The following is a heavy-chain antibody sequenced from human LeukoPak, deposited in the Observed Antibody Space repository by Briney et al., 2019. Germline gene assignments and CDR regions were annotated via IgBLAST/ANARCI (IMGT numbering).Heavy chain of an antibody. CDR2: IIPIFGTA. CDR1: GGTFSSYA. D-gene: IGHD3-22*01. CDR3: ARAGYYYDSSGYHHLNAFDI. J-gene: IGHJ3*02. Sequence: ASVKVSCKASGGTFSSYAISWVRQAPGQGLEWMGGIIPIFGTANYAQKFQGRVTITADESTSTAYMELSSLRSEDTAVYYCARAGYYYDSSGYHHLNAFDIWGQGTMVTVSS. V-gene: IGHV1-69*13.